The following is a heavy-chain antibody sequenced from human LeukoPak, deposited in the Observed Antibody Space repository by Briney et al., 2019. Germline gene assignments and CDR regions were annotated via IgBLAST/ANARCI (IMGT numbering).Heavy chain of an antibody. CDR3: ARDLSFITGTTQGAFDI. V-gene: IGHV1-46*01. J-gene: IGHJ3*02. D-gene: IGHD1-7*01. CDR2: INPSGGST. Sequence: GASVKVSCKASGYTFTSYYMHWVRQAPGQGLEWMGIINPSGGSTSYAQKFQGRVTMTRDTSTSTVYMELSSLRSEDTAVYYCARDLSFITGTTQGAFDIWGQGTMVTVSS. CDR1: GYTFTSYY.